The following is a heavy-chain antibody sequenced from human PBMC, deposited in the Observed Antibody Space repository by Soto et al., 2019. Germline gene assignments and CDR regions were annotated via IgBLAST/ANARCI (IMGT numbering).Heavy chain of an antibody. CDR2: ISNDGTNQ. V-gene: IGHV3-30*18. Sequence: GGSLRLSCGASGFTLSGFAMHWVRQAPGQGLEWVAVISNDGTNQYYSESVKGRFTISRDNSKNTLYLQMNNLRAEDTAVYYCAKAYYYDSSGYYDNYYAMDVWGQGTTVTVSS. J-gene: IGHJ6*02. D-gene: IGHD3-22*01. CDR3: AKAYYYDSSGYYDNYYAMDV. CDR1: GFTLSGFA.